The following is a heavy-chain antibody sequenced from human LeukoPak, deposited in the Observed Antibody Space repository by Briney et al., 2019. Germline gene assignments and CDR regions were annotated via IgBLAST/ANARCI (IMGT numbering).Heavy chain of an antibody. J-gene: IGHJ6*03. CDR2: ISSSSSYI. V-gene: IGHV3-21*01. CDR1: GFTFSSYS. D-gene: IGHD3-10*01. Sequence: GGSLRLSCAASGFTFSSYSMNWVRQAPGKGLEWVSSISSSSSYIYYADSVKGRFTISRDNAKNSLYLQMNSLRAEDTAVYYCARDLDYYGSGSYYSYYYYYYMDVWGKGTTVTVSS. CDR3: ARDLDYYGSGSYYSYYYYYYMDV.